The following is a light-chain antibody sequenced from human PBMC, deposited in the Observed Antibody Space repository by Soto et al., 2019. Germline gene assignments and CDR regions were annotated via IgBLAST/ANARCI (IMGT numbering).Light chain of an antibody. CDR2: GAS. J-gene: IGKJ1*01. V-gene: IGKV3-20*01. CDR3: QQYDGSPRT. CDR1: QSVSSNY. Sequence: EIVLTQSPGTLSLSPGERATLSCRASQSVSSNYLAWYQHKPGQAPRLLIYGASNRATGIPDRFSGSGSGTDFTLTITRLEPEDFAVYHCQQYDGSPRTFGQGTKVDI.